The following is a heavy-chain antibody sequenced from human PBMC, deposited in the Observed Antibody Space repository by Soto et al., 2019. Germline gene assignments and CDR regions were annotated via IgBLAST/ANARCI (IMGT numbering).Heavy chain of an antibody. J-gene: IGHJ4*02. V-gene: IGHV3-74*01. D-gene: IGHD2-21*02. CDR3: ARGGDPDY. CDR2: LQTDGSHP. Sequence: EVQLVVSGGGLVQPGGSLRLSCVASGFTFNYYWMHWVRQAPGEGLMWVSRLQTDGSHPDYADSVKGRFTISRDNAKNTLYLQRNKPGAEDTAVYYCARGGDPDYWGQGTLVTVSS. CDR1: GFTFNYYW.